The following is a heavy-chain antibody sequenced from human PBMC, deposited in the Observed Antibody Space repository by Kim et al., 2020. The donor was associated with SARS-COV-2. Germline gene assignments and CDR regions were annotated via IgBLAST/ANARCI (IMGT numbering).Heavy chain of an antibody. CDR3: ARESDVRTYSSSWYSWYFDL. V-gene: IGHV1-69*04. CDR1: GGTFSSYA. D-gene: IGHD6-13*01. Sequence: SVKVSCKASGGTFSSYAISWVRQAPGQGLEWMGRIIPILGIANYAQKFQGRVTITADKSTSTAYMELSSLGSEDTAVYYCARESDVRTYSSSWYSWYFDLWGRGTLVTVSS. CDR2: IIPILGIA. J-gene: IGHJ2*01.